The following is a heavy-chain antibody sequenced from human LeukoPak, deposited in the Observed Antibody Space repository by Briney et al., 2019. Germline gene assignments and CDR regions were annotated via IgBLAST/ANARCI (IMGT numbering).Heavy chain of an antibody. Sequence: PSETLSLTCAVYGGSFSGYYWSWIRQPPGKGLEWIGEINHSGSTNYNPSLKSRVTISVDTSKNRFSLKLSSVTAADTAVYYCARSLPGYCSGGSCYYYYYMDVWGKGTTVTISS. D-gene: IGHD2-15*01. V-gene: IGHV4-34*01. CDR3: ARSLPGYCSGGSCYYYYYMDV. J-gene: IGHJ6*03. CDR2: INHSGST. CDR1: GGSFSGYY.